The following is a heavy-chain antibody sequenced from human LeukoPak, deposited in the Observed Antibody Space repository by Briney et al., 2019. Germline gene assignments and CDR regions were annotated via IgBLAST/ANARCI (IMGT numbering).Heavy chain of an antibody. Sequence: PGGSLRLSCAASGFTFSSYGMHWVRQAPGKGLEWVAVISYDGSNKYYADSVKGRFTISRDNSKNTLYLQMNSLRAEDTAVYYCAKGKEMATTNHYYMDVWGKGTTVTVSS. V-gene: IGHV3-30*18. CDR2: ISYDGSNK. J-gene: IGHJ6*03. CDR3: AKGKEMATTNHYYMDV. CDR1: GFTFSSYG. D-gene: IGHD5-24*01.